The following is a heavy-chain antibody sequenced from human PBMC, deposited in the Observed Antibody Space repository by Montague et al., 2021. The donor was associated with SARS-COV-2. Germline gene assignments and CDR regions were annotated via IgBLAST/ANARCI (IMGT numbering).Heavy chain of an antibody. D-gene: IGHD3-10*01. CDR2: IFHSGST. CDR3: ARRITMVRGVTKRNNWFDP. Sequence: SETLSLTCDVYGGSFSSYWSWIRQSPGKGLEWIGEIFHSGSTNYNPSLKSRVTMSVDKSKNDFSLKLSPVTAADTAMYYCARRITMVRGVTKRNNWFDPWGRGILVTVSS. CDR1: GGSFSSY. J-gene: IGHJ5*02. V-gene: IGHV4-34*12.